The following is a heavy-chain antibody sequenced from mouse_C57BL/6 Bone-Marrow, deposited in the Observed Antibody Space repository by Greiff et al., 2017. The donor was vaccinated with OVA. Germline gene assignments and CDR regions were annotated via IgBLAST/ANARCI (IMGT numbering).Heavy chain of an antibody. CDR3: ARESMGYYYGSSFDY. CDR2: IFPGSGST. CDR1: GYTFTDYY. J-gene: IGHJ2*01. Sequence: VQLQESGPELVKPGASVKISCKASGYTFTDYYINWVKQRPGQGLEWIGWIFPGSGSTYYNEKFKGKATLTVDKSSSTAYMLLSSLTSEDSAVYFCARESMGYYYGSSFDYWGQGTTLTVSS. V-gene: IGHV1-75*01. D-gene: IGHD1-1*01.